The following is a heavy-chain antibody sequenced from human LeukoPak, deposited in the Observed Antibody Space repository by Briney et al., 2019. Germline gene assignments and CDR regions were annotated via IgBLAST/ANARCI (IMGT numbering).Heavy chain of an antibody. CDR3: ARDPLIYSNDFLIGVLQPRPQNWFAP. D-gene: IGHD4-11*01. J-gene: IGHJ5*02. CDR2: ISSSSSYI. V-gene: IGHV3-21*01. CDR1: GFTFSSYS. Sequence: GGSLRLSCAASGFTFSSYSMNWVRQAPGKGLEWVSSISSSSSYIYYADSVKGRFTISRDNAKNSLYLQMNSLRAEDTAVYYCARDPLIYSNDFLIGVLQPRPQNWFAPGGQGTRVTVSS.